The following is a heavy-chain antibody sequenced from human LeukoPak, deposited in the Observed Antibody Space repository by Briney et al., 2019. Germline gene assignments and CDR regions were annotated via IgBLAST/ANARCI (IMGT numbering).Heavy chain of an antibody. J-gene: IGHJ4*02. CDR2: ISGRTNYT. CDR3: ARDRVSGYDYFDY. V-gene: IGHV3-11*05. D-gene: IGHD5-12*01. Sequence: PGGSLRLSCAASGFTFSDYYMSWIRQAPGKGLEWLSFISGRTNYTDYADSVKGRFTISRDNAKNSLYLQMNSLRAEDTAVYYCARDRVSGYDYFDYWGQGTLVTVSS. CDR1: GFTFSDYY.